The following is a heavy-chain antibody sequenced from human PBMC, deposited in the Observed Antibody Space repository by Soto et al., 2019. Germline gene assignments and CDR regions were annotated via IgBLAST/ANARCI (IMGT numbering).Heavy chain of an antibody. Sequence: SGPTLVNPTQTLTLTCTFSGFSLSTSGVGVGWIRQPPGKALEWLALIYWDDDKRYSPSLKSRLTITKDTSKNQVVLTMTNMDPVDTATYYCAHRQDDFWSPSYNWFDPWGQGTLVTVSS. V-gene: IGHV2-5*02. CDR2: IYWDDDK. CDR3: AHRQDDFWSPSYNWFDP. D-gene: IGHD3-3*01. CDR1: GFSLSTSGVG. J-gene: IGHJ5*02.